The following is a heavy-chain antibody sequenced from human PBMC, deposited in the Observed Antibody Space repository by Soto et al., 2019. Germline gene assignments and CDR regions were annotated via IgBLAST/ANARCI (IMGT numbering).Heavy chain of an antibody. J-gene: IGHJ1*01. Sequence: QVQLQESGPGLVKPSETLSLTCTVSGGSISSYYWSWIRQPPGKGLEWFGYIYYSGSTNYNPSLKSRVTITVDTSKNQFSLKLSSVTAADTAVYYCARGPNRSSWSYAIAEYFQHWGQGTLVTVSS. V-gene: IGHV4-59*01. CDR1: GGSISSYY. CDR3: ARGPNRSSWSYAIAEYFQH. CDR2: IYYSGST. D-gene: IGHD6-13*01.